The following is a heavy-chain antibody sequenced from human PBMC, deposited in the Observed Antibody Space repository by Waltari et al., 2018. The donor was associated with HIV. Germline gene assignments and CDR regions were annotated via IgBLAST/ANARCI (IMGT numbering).Heavy chain of an antibody. D-gene: IGHD6-19*01. CDR2: IFSNDEK. V-gene: IGHV2-26*01. J-gene: IGHJ4*02. Sequence: QVTLKESGPVLVKPTETLTLTCTVSGFSLSNARMGVSWIRQPPGKALEWLAHIFSNDEKSYSTSLKSRLTISKDTSKSQVVLTMTNMDPVDTATYYCARIGSSGWYSTDYYFDYWGQGTLVTVSS. CDR3: ARIGSSGWYSTDYYFDY. CDR1: GFSLSNARMG.